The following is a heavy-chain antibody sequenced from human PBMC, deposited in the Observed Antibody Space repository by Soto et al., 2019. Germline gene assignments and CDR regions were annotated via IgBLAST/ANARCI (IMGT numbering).Heavy chain of an antibody. Sequence: PSETLSLTCTVSGGSTSSSSYYWGWIRQPPGKGLEWIGSIYYSGSTYYIPSLKSRVTISVDTSKNQFSLKLSSVTAADTAVYYCARHDGRFLEWLASNWFDPWGQGTLVTVSS. J-gene: IGHJ5*02. CDR3: ARHDGRFLEWLASNWFDP. CDR1: GGSTSSSSYY. D-gene: IGHD3-3*01. V-gene: IGHV4-39*01. CDR2: IYYSGST.